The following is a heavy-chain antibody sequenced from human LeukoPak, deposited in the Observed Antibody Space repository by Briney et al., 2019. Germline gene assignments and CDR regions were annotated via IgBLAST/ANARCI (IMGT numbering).Heavy chain of an antibody. J-gene: IGHJ3*02. D-gene: IGHD3-22*01. Sequence: SVKVSCKPSVCTFSSYAISWVRQAPGQGLEWMGGIFPIFGTANYAQKFQGRVTITANESTSTAYMELSRLRSEYTAVYYCARLTYYYDSRGYLDAFDIWGEGTMVTVSS. V-gene: IGHV1-69*01. CDR3: ARLTYYYDSRGYLDAFDI. CDR2: IFPIFGTA. CDR1: VCTFSSYA.